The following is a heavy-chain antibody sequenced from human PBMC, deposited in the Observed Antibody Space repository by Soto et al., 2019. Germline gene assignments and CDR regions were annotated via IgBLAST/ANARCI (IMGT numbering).Heavy chain of an antibody. CDR1: GFTFSSYA. V-gene: IGHV3-23*01. J-gene: IGHJ5*02. CDR3: AKGGNGWFDP. Sequence: EVQLLESGGGLVQPGGSLRLSCAASGFTFSSYAMSWVRQAPGKGLEWVSAISGSGGSAYYADSVKGRFTISRDNSKNTLYVQMNSLRVEDTAVYYCAKGGNGWFDPWGQGTLVTVSS. CDR2: ISGSGGSA. D-gene: IGHD3-10*01.